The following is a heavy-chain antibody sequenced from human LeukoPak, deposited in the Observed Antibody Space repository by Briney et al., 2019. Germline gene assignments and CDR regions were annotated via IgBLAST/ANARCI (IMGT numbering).Heavy chain of an antibody. CDR3: ARAYYGSGNTYYFDY. Sequence: SQTLSLTCTVSGGSISSYYWSWIRQPPGKGLEWIGYIYYSGSTNYNPSLKSRVTISVDTSKNQFSLKVSSVTAADTAVYYCARAYYGSGNTYYFDYWGQGTLATVSS. CDR1: GGSISSYY. D-gene: IGHD3-10*01. J-gene: IGHJ4*02. CDR2: IYYSGST. V-gene: IGHV4-59*01.